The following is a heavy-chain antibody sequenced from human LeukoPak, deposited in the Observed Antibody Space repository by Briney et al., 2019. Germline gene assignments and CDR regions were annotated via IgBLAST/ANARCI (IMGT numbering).Heavy chain of an antibody. J-gene: IGHJ4*02. CDR3: AKDSTVTTGGYFDY. V-gene: IGHV3-23*01. Sequence: GGSLRLSCAASGFTFSNYAMTWVRQAPGKGLEWVSAITGGGGSTYYADSVKGRFTISRDNSKNTLYLQMNSLRVEDTAVYYCAKDSTVTTGGYFDYWGQGTLVTVSS. CDR1: GFTFSNYA. CDR2: ITGGGGST. D-gene: IGHD4-17*01.